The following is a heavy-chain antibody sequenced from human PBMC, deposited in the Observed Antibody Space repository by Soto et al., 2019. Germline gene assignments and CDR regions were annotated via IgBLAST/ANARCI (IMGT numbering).Heavy chain of an antibody. CDR1: GFTFSSYA. CDR3: AKDGYQLLWGGGFDY. Sequence: EVQLLESGGGLVQPGGSLRLSCAASGFTFSSYAMSWVRQAPGKGLEWVSAISGSGGSTYYADSVKGRFTISRDNSKNTLYLQMNSLRAEETAVYYCAKDGYQLLWGGGFDYWGQGTLVTVSS. J-gene: IGHJ4*02. V-gene: IGHV3-23*01. D-gene: IGHD2-2*01. CDR2: ISGSGGST.